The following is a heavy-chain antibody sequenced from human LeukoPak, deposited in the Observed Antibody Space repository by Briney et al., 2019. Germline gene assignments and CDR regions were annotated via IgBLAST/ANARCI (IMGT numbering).Heavy chain of an antibody. CDR1: GFTFSSYA. CDR2: ISGSGGST. J-gene: IGHJ5*02. Sequence: PGGSLGLSCAASGFTFSSYAMSWVRQAPGKGLEWVSAISGSGGSTYYADSVKGRFTISRDNSKNTLYLQMNSLRAEDTAVYYCARHGRNWFDPWGQGTLVTVSS. D-gene: IGHD1-26*01. V-gene: IGHV3-23*01. CDR3: ARHGRNWFDP.